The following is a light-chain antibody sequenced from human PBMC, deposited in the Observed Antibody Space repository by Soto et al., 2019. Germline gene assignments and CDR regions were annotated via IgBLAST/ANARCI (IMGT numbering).Light chain of an antibody. J-gene: IGKJ1*01. Sequence: EIVMTQSPATLSVSPGERATLSCRASQSISSNLAWYQQKPGQAPRLLIYGASTRATGIPARFSGSGSGTEFTLTISSLQSEDFAVYYCQQYATSPTTFGQGTKVDI. V-gene: IGKV3-15*01. CDR3: QQYATSPTT. CDR1: QSISSN. CDR2: GAS.